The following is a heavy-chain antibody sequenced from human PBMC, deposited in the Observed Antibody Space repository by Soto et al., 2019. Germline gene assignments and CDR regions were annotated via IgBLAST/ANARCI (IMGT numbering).Heavy chain of an antibody. J-gene: IGHJ4*02. CDR3: ARRYGYSFDY. Sequence: QVQLQESGPGLVKPSETLSLTCTVSGGSISSYYWSWIRQPPGKGLEWIGYIYYSGSTNYNPSLKSRVTISVDTPKNQFSLKLSSETAADTAVYYCARRYGYSFDYWGQGTLVTVSS. D-gene: IGHD1-1*01. CDR2: IYYSGST. CDR1: GGSISSYY. V-gene: IGHV4-59*08.